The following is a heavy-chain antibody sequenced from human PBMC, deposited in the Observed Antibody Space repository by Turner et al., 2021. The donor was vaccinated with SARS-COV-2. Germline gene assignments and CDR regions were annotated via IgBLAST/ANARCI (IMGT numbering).Heavy chain of an antibody. CDR2: IDYDGEKI. D-gene: IGHD6-25*01. CDR3: ARGLGGSGDF. J-gene: IGHJ4*02. CDR1: GFAFGSYW. V-gene: IGHV3-7*01. Sequence: EVQLVESGGGLVQPGGSLRLSCAASGFAFGSYWMSWVRQAPGMGLQWGANIDYDGEKIYYAESVRGRFTVSRDNAYSSLHLDMTSLRVEDTGLYYCARGLGGSGDFWGQGTRVNVSS.